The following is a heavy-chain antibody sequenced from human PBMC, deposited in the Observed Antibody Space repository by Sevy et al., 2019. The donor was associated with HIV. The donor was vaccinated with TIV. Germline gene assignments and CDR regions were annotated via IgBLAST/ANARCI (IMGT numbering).Heavy chain of an antibody. CDR3: ARVGGYDFWSGSLEYYYYYGMDV. CDR1: GYTFTSYG. V-gene: IGHV1-18*01. J-gene: IGHJ6*02. D-gene: IGHD3-3*01. CDR2: ISAYNGNT. Sequence: ASVKVSCKASGYTFTSYGISWVRQAPGQGLEWMGWISAYNGNTNYAQTLQGRVTMTTDTSTSTAYMELRSLRSDDTAVYYCARVGGYDFWSGSLEYYYYYGMDVWGQGTTVTVSS.